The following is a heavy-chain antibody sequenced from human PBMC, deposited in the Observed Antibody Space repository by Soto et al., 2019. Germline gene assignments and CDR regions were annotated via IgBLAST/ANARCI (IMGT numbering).Heavy chain of an antibody. D-gene: IGHD3-3*01. CDR2: IIPIFGTA. V-gene: IGHV1-69*06. CDR3: ARTTYYAFWSGQPNWFEP. CDR1: GGTFSSYA. J-gene: IGHJ5*02. Sequence: SVKVSCKASGGTFSSYAISWVRQAPGQGLEWMGGIIPIFGTANYAQKFQGRVTITADKSTSTAYMELSSLRSEDTAVYYCARTTYYAFWSGQPNWFEPWGQGSFVTVSS.